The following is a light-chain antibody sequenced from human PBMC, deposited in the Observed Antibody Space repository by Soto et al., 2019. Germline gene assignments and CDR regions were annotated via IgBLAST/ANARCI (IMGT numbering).Light chain of an antibody. CDR2: AAS. V-gene: IGKV1-39*01. CDR1: QSSSIY. CDR3: QQNYINPRT. Sequence: DIQMTQSPSSLAASVGDRVTITCRASQSSSIYLNWYQQKPGKPPEVLIFAASTLQSGVPSRFSGSGSGTDFTLTISSLQAEDFATYYCQQNYINPRTFGPG. J-gene: IGKJ1*01.